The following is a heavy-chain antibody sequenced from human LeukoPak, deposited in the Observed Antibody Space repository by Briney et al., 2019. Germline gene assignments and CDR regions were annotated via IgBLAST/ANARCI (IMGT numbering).Heavy chain of an antibody. V-gene: IGHV1-2*02. CDR1: GYTFTGYY. D-gene: IGHD3-22*01. CDR3: ATAYYYDSSGYPEGLDY. J-gene: IGHJ4*02. CDR2: INPNSGGT. Sequence: ASVKVSCKASGYTFTGYYMHWVRQAPGQGLEWMGWINPNSGGTNYAQKFQGRVTMTRDTSISTAYMELSRLRSDDTAVYYCATAYYYDSSGYPEGLDYWGQGTLVTVSS.